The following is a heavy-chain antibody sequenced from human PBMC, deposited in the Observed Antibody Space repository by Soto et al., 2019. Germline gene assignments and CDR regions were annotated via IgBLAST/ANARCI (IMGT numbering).Heavy chain of an antibody. CDR3: ARRDGQGCDY. V-gene: IGHV4-59*08. J-gene: IGHJ4*02. CDR1: GGSISSYY. Sequence: PSETLSLTCTVSGGSISSYYWSWIRQPPGKGLEWIGYIYYSGSTNYNPSLKSRVTISVDTSKNQFSLKLSSVTAADTAVYYCARRDGQGCDYWGQGTLVTVTS. CDR2: IYYSGST.